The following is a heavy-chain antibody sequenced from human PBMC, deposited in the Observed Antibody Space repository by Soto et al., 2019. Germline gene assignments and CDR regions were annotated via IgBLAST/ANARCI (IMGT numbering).Heavy chain of an antibody. V-gene: IGHV1-46*01. CDR1: GYTFTSYY. J-gene: IGHJ3*02. D-gene: IGHD5-12*01. CDR2: INPSGGST. CDR3: ARDRVASSGHKLNAFDI. Sequence: ASVKVSCKASGYTFTSYYMHWLRQARGQGLEWMGIINPSGGSTSYGQKFQRRVTMTRDTSTSTVYMELSSLRSEDRAVYYCARDRVASSGHKLNAFDIWGQGTMVTVS.